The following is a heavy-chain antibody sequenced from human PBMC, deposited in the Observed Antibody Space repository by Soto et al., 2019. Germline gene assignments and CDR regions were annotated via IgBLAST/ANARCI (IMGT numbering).Heavy chain of an antibody. CDR1: GGSISSGGYS. J-gene: IGHJ4*02. D-gene: IGHD1-7*01. Sequence: PSETLSLTCAVSGGSISSGGYSWSWIRQPPGKGLEWIGYIYHSGSTYYNPSLKSRVTISVDRSKNQFSLKLSSVTAADTAVYYCASGTGTTPIDYWGQGTLVTVSS. V-gene: IGHV4-30-2*01. CDR3: ASGTGTTPIDY. CDR2: IYHSGST.